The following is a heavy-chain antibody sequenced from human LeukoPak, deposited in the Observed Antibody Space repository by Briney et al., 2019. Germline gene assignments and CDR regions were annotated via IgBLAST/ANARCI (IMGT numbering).Heavy chain of an antibody. CDR2: ISAYNGNT. Sequence: ASVKVSCKASGYTFTSYGISWVRRAPGQGPEWMGWISAYNGNTNYAQKLQGRVTMTTDTSTSTAYMELRSLRSDDTAVYYCARYGAYYDILTGRFDYWGQGTLVTVSS. CDR3: ARYGAYYDILTGRFDY. CDR1: GYTFTSYG. J-gene: IGHJ4*02. D-gene: IGHD3-9*01. V-gene: IGHV1-18*01.